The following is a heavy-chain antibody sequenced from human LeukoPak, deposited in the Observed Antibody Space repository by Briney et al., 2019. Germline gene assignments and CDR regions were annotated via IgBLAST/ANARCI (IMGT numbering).Heavy chain of an antibody. D-gene: IGHD3-22*01. CDR1: GFTFSSYA. Sequence: GGSLRLSCAASGFTFSSYAMSWFRQAPGKGLEWFSAISGSGGSTYYADSVKGRFTISRDNSKNTLYLQMNSLRAEDTAVYYCAKDLKEYYYDSSGHDYWGQGTLVTVSS. J-gene: IGHJ4*02. CDR2: ISGSGGST. CDR3: AKDLKEYYYDSSGHDY. V-gene: IGHV3-23*01.